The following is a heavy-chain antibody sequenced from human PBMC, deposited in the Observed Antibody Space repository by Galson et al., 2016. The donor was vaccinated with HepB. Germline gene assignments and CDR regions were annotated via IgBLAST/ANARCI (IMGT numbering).Heavy chain of an antibody. J-gene: IGHJ4*02. V-gene: IGHV4-34*01. Sequence: SETLSLTCSMYGGSFSGYYWSWIRQPPGKGLEWIGEMSHGGNTNYSPSLQSRVSIAMDMSKNQFSLNLRSVTAADTAVYYCAREGRTDVTSVGSFDYWGQGALVTVSS. D-gene: IGHD4-11*01. CDR1: GGSFSGYY. CDR2: MSHGGNT. CDR3: AREGRTDVTSVGSFDY.